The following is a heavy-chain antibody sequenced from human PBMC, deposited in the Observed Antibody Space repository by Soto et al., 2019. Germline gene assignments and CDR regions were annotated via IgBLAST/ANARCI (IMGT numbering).Heavy chain of an antibody. CDR2: SRNKANSYTT. J-gene: IGHJ6*03. Sequence: GGSLRLSCAASGFTFSDHYMDWVRQAPGKGLEWVGRSRNKANSYTTEYAASVKGRFTISRDDSKNSLYLPMNSLKTEDTAVYYCARNSDGSGSYNYYMDVWGKGTTVIVSS. CDR3: ARNSDGSGSYNYYMDV. V-gene: IGHV3-72*01. D-gene: IGHD3-10*01. CDR1: GFTFSDHY.